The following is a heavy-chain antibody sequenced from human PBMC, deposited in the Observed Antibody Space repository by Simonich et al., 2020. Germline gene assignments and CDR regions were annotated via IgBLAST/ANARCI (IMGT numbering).Heavy chain of an antibody. CDR2: RKQDGSEN. D-gene: IGHD6-6*01. CDR3: AREGIAARDAFDI. CDR1: GFTFSSYW. V-gene: IGHV3-7*01. J-gene: IGHJ3*02. Sequence: EVQLVESGGGLVQPGGSLRLSCAASGFTFSSYWMSWVRQAPGKGLGLVSNRKQDGSENYYVDYVKGRFTSSRDKAKNSLYLQMNSLRAEDTAVYYCAREGIAARDAFDIWGQGTMVTVSS.